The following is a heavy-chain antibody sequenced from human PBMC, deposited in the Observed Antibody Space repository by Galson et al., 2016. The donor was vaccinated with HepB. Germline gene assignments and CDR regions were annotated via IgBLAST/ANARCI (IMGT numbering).Heavy chain of an antibody. CDR3: ARGSDYVWGCLSDFDY. Sequence: SLRLSCAASGFTFSSYGMHWVRQAPGKGLEWVAVMWFDGSNKNYADSVKGRFTISRDNSKNTLYLQMNSLRAEDTAVYYCARGSDYVWGCLSDFDYWGQGTLVTVSS. CDR2: MWFDGSNK. D-gene: IGHD3-16*01. J-gene: IGHJ4*02. CDR1: GFTFSSYG. V-gene: IGHV3-33*01.